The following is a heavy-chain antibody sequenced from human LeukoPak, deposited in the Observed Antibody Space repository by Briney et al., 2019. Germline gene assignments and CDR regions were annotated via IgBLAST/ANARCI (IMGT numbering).Heavy chain of an antibody. CDR3: AKDGETYYYDSSGYVLYFDY. CDR1: GFTFSSYA. D-gene: IGHD3-22*01. CDR2: ICGSGGST. J-gene: IGHJ4*02. Sequence: GGSLRLSCAASGFTFSSYAMSWVRQAPGKGLEWVSAICGSGGSTYYADSVKGRFTISRDNSKNTLYLQMNSLRAEDTAVYYCAKDGETYYYDSSGYVLYFDYWGQGTLVTVSS. V-gene: IGHV3-23*01.